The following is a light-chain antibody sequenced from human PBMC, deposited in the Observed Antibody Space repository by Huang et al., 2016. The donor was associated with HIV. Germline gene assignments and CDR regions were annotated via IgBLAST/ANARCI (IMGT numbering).Light chain of an antibody. J-gene: IGKJ4*01. CDR2: ATS. CDR1: QSVRDK. V-gene: IGKV3-15*01. CDR3: QQYESWPPLT. Sequence: EIVMTQSPDTLSVSPGGRATLSCRASQSVRDKVAWYQQKPGQAPRLLLHATSTRAAGVPARCSGSGSGTEFTLTISSLQSEDCGVYYCQQYESWPPLTFGGGTKVEIK.